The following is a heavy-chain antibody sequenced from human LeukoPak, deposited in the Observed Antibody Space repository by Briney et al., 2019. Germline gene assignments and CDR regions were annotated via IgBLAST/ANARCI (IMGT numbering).Heavy chain of an antibody. D-gene: IGHD6-13*01. V-gene: IGHV5-51*01. CDR3: AITTSSWSRYYFDY. Sequence: GASLQISCKGSGYSFTSYWIGWVRQLPGKGLEWMGIIYPGDSDTRYSPSFQGQVTISADKSISTAYLQWSSLKASDTAMYYCAITTSSWSRYYFDYWGQGTLVTVSS. CDR1: GYSFTSYW. CDR2: IYPGDSDT. J-gene: IGHJ4*02.